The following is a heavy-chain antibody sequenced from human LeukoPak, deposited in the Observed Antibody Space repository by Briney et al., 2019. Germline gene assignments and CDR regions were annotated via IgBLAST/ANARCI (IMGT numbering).Heavy chain of an antibody. Sequence: GGSLRLSCAASGFTFSSYAMHWVRQAPGKGLEWVAVISYDGSNKYYADSVKGRFTISRDNSKNTLYLQMNSLRAEDTAVYYCAKNKYYYDSSGSMAFDIWGQGTMVTVSS. J-gene: IGHJ3*02. CDR1: GFTFSSYA. D-gene: IGHD3-22*01. V-gene: IGHV3-30-3*02. CDR3: AKNKYYYDSSGSMAFDI. CDR2: ISYDGSNK.